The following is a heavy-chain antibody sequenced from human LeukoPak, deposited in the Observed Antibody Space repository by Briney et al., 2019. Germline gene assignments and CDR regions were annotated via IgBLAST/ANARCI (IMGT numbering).Heavy chain of an antibody. D-gene: IGHD3-16*01. CDR1: GYSFRNYG. Sequence: GASVKVSCKASGYSFRNYGMHWVRQAPGQRLEWMGWINPTNEKTKYSEKFQGRVTISRDTGASTVYMELNSLRAEDTAVYYCAKDGGAMVRRFDYWGQGTLVTVSS. CDR3: AKDGGAMVRRFDY. J-gene: IGHJ4*02. V-gene: IGHV1-3*01. CDR2: INPTNEKT.